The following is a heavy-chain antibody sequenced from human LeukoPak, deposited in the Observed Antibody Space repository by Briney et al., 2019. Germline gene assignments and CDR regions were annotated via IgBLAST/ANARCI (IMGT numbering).Heavy chain of an antibody. CDR1: GFTFSSYE. Sequence: GGSLRLSCAASGFTFSSYEMNWVRQAPGKGLEWVSYISSGGSTIYYADSVKGRFTISRDNAKNSLYLQMNRLRAEDTALYYCARAGSGYYSKYAFDIWGQGTMVTVSS. CDR2: ISSGGSTI. CDR3: ARAGSGYYSKYAFDI. D-gene: IGHD3-22*01. V-gene: IGHV3-48*03. J-gene: IGHJ3*02.